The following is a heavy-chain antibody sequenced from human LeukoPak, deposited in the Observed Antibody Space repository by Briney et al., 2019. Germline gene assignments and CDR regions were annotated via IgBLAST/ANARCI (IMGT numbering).Heavy chain of an antibody. Sequence: TGGSLRLSCAASGFTFSSYSMNWVRQAPGKGLEWVSYISSSSSTIYYADSVKGRFTISRDNAKNSLYLQMNSLRAEDTAVYYCARGLRHDYYDSSGYYDYWGQGTLVTVSS. J-gene: IGHJ4*02. CDR3: ARGLRHDYYDSSGYYDY. CDR2: ISSSSSTI. D-gene: IGHD3-22*01. CDR1: GFTFSSYS. V-gene: IGHV3-48*04.